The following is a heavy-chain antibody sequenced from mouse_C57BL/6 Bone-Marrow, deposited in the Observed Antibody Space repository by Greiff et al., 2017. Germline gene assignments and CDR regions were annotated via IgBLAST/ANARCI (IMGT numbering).Heavy chain of an antibody. CDR2: IYPGNSDT. CDR3: ARSPRCWATAPCWCFDV. CDR1: GYTFTSYW. Sequence: VQLQQSGTVLVRPGASVKMSCKTSGYTFTSYWMHWVKQRPGQGLEWIGAIYPGNSDTSYNQKFKGKAKLTAVTSASTAYMELSSLTIEDSAFYYCARSPRCWATAPCWCFDVWGKGTTVTVSS. V-gene: IGHV1-5*01. D-gene: IGHD4-1*01. J-gene: IGHJ1*03.